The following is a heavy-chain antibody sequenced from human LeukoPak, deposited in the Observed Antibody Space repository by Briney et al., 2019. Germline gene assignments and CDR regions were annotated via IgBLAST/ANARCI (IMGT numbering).Heavy chain of an antibody. CDR3: ARGGGARPDY. D-gene: IGHD3-10*01. Sequence: AGGSLRLSCTASGFTFSSYGMNWVRQAPGKGLKWVSYISSSSSAINYADSVKGRFTISRDNAKNSLFLRVNSLRDEDTAMYYCARGGGARPDYWGQGTLVTVSS. V-gene: IGHV3-48*02. CDR1: GFTFSSYG. J-gene: IGHJ4*02. CDR2: ISSSSSAI.